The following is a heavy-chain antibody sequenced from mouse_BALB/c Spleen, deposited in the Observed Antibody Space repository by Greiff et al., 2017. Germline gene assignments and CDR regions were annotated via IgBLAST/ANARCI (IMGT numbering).Heavy chain of an antibody. Sequence: QVQLKESGPGLVKPSQSLSITCTVSGFSLTSYGVHWVRQSPGKGLEWLGVIWSGGSTDYNAAFISRLSISKDNSKSQVFFKMNSLQANDTAIYYCARGGNYAYAMDYWGQGTSVTVSS. CDR3: ARGGNYAYAMDY. D-gene: IGHD2-1*01. CDR1: GFSLTSYG. CDR2: IWSGGST. V-gene: IGHV2-2*02. J-gene: IGHJ4*01.